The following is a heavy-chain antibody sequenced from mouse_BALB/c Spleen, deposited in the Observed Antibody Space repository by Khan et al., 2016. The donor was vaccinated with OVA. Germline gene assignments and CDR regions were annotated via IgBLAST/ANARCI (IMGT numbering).Heavy chain of an antibody. CDR1: GYTFTSYY. J-gene: IGHJ3*01. CDR2: INPSDGGT. D-gene: IGHD1-1*02. CDR3: TRSGWAAFAY. Sequence: QVQLQQSGAELVKPGASVKLSCKASGYTFTSYYMYWVKQRPGQGLEWIGGINPSDGGTNFNEKFKSKATLTVDKSSSTAYMQLSSLTSEDSAVYYCTRSGWAAFAYWGQWTLVTVSA. V-gene: IGHV1S81*02.